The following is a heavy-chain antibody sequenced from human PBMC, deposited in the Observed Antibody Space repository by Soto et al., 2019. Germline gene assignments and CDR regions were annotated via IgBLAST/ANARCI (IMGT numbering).Heavy chain of an antibody. CDR2: ISGSDDSK. V-gene: IGHV3-23*01. CDR3: TRNPNYFDSPKD. J-gene: IGHJ3*01. D-gene: IGHD3-22*01. CDR1: GFTYSSYA. Sequence: PGGSLSLSCAASGFTYSSYAMRWVREAPGQGLAWLSGISGSDDSKYYADSVKGRFTISRDNSKNTVYLQINSLRAEDTAVYYCTRNPNYFDSPKDWGQGTMVTVSS.